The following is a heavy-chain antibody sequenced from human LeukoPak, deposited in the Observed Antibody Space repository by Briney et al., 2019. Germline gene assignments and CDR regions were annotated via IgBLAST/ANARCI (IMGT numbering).Heavy chain of an antibody. CDR1: GGSVSSGSYY. V-gene: IGHV4-61*01. CDR2: IYYSGST. J-gene: IGHJ6*02. Sequence: ASETLSLTCTVSGGSVSSGSYYWSWIRQPPGTGLEWIGYIYYSGSTNYNPSLKSRVAISVDTSKNQFSLKLSSVTAADTAVYYCAREYYGDYYYYYGMDVWGQGTTVTVSS. CDR3: AREYYGDYYYYYGMDV. D-gene: IGHD4-17*01.